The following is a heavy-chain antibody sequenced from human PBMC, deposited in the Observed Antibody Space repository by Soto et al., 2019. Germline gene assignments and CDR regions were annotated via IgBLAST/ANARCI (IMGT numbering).Heavy chain of an antibody. CDR3: AKVRYSSPMGYYYGMDV. CDR2: IIPIFGTA. D-gene: IGHD6-19*01. V-gene: IGHV1-69*01. Sequence: QAQLEQSGGEVKKPGSSVKVSCKASRVAFSKFIVTWVRQAPGLGLEWVGGIIPIFGTANYAQKFQGRVTINAEESTSTYYMEVNKLRSEETAVYYCAKVRYSSPMGYYYGMDVWGQGTTVTVSS. J-gene: IGHJ6*02. CDR1: RVAFSKFI.